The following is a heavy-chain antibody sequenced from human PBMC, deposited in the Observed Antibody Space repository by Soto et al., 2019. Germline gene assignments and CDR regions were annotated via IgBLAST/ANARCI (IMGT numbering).Heavy chain of an antibody. CDR2: MYYSGTT. CDR1: GGSISSSDFY. D-gene: IGHD2-15*01. J-gene: IGHJ5*02. V-gene: IGHV4-39*01. CDR3: AVVDSTGNWFDP. Sequence: SETLSLTCTVSGGSISSSDFYWGWLRQTPGKGLEFIGSMYYSGTTYYNPSLKSRVTISVDTSKNQFTLKLISVTAADTAVYYCAVVDSTGNWFDPWGEGALVTVTS.